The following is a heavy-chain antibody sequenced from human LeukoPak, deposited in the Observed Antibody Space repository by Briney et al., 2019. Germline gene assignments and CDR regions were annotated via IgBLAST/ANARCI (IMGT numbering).Heavy chain of an antibody. D-gene: IGHD3-10*01. CDR2: TSSGLNVK. J-gene: IGHJ4*02. Sequence: GGSLRLSCAASGFTFRNYVIHWVRQAPGKGLEWVAVTSSGLNVKLYADSVKGRFTISRDNSRSTLYLQMNSLRPEDTAIYYCAREGYYGSGSPPSLYFDYWGQGTLVTVSS. V-gene: IGHV3-30-3*01. CDR3: AREGYYGSGSPPSLYFDY. CDR1: GFTFRNYV.